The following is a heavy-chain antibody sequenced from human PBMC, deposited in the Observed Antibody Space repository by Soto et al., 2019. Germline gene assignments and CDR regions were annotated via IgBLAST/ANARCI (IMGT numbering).Heavy chain of an antibody. V-gene: IGHV3-72*01. Sequence: GGSLRLSCAASGFTFSDLYMDWVRQAPGKGLEWVGRIRNKANSYSTEYAASVKGRFTISRDESNDSLYLQMNSLKTEDTAVYYCARAGVAGYRYFDYWGQGTLVTVPQ. CDR1: GFTFSDLY. D-gene: IGHD6-19*01. CDR3: ARAGVAGYRYFDY. J-gene: IGHJ4*02. CDR2: IRNKANSYST.